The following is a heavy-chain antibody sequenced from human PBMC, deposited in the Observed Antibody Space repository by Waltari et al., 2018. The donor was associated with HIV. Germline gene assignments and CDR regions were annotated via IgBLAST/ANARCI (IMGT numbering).Heavy chain of an antibody. CDR3: AKGGASFGFDP. J-gene: IGHJ5*02. V-gene: IGHV3-23*01. D-gene: IGHD1-26*01. Sequence: EVQLLESGRALVQPGGSLSLHCLAPGFTFNNYAMSGVRQAPGKGLEWVSGITDTGIRTHYADSVKGRFTISRDNSKNTLNLQMNSLRAEDTAVYYCAKGGASFGFDPWGQGTLVTVSS. CDR2: ITDTGIRT. CDR1: GFTFNNYA.